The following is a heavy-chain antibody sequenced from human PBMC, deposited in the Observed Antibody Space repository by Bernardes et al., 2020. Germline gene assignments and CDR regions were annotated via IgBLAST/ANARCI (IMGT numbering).Heavy chain of an antibody. D-gene: IGHD6-19*01. J-gene: IGHJ1*01. CDR1: GFTFRSSA. CDR3: VKWQAIAVAGRLFQH. Sequence: GGSLLASCSASGFTFRSSAMHWVRQAPGPGLAYVSAISSNGGSTYYADSVKGRFTISRDNSKNTLYLQMSSLRAEDTAVYYCVKWQAIAVAGRLFQHWGQGTLVTVSS. V-gene: IGHV3-64D*06. CDR2: ISSNGGST.